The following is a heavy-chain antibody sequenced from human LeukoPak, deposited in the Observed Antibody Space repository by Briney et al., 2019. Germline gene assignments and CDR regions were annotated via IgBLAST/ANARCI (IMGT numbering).Heavy chain of an antibody. J-gene: IGHJ4*02. V-gene: IGHV3-48*03. CDR1: GFTFSSYE. CDR3: ASEVLSGYSDY. Sequence: GSLRLSCAASGFTFSSYEMNWVRQAPGKGLGWVSYISSSGSTINYADSVKGRFTISRDNAKNSLYLQMNSLRAEDTAVYYCASEVLSGYSDYWGQGTLVTVSS. D-gene: IGHD2-15*01. CDR2: ISSSGSTI.